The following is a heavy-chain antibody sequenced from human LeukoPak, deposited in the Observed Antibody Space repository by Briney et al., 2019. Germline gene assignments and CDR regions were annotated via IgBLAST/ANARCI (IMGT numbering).Heavy chain of an antibody. CDR1: GGSISSYY. J-gene: IGHJ4*02. V-gene: IGHV4-59*01. CDR2: IYYSGST. D-gene: IGHD6-13*01. CDR3: AREVGSSSWYGYYFDY. Sequence: SETLSLTCTVSGGSISSYYWSWIRQPPGKGLGWIGYIYYSGSTNYNPSLKSRVTISVDTSKNQFSLKLSSVTAADTAVYYCAREVGSSSWYGYYFDYWGQGTLVTVSS.